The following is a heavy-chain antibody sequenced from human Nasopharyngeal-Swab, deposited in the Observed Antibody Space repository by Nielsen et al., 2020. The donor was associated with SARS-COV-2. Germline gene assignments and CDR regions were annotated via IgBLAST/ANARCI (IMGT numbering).Heavy chain of an antibody. CDR3: ARKRGFEYQLPNNWFDP. CDR2: INPNSGGT. CDR1: RYTFTGYY. Sequence: ASVKVSCKASRYTFTGYYMHWVRQAPGQGLEWMGRINPNSGGTNYAQKFQGRVTMTRDTSISTAYMELSRLRSDDTAVYYCARKRGFEYQLPNNWFDPWGQGTLVTVSS. J-gene: IGHJ5*02. V-gene: IGHV1-2*06. D-gene: IGHD2-2*01.